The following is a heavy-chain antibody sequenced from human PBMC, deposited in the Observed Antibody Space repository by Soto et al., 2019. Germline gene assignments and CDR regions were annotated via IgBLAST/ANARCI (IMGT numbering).Heavy chain of an antibody. D-gene: IGHD3-9*01. Sequence: PGESLKISCKGSGYIFTNYWISWVRQMPGKGLEWMGRIDPTGSYTNYSPSLQGHVTISADKSISTAYLQWSSLEASDTAMYYCARHKFYDVLTGYYLFDWWGQGTLVTVSS. J-gene: IGHJ4*02. CDR3: ARHKFYDVLTGYYLFDW. V-gene: IGHV5-10-1*01. CDR2: IDPTGSYT. CDR1: GYIFTNYW.